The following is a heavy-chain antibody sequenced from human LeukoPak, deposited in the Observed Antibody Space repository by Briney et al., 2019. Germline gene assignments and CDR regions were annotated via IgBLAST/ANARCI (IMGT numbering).Heavy chain of an antibody. V-gene: IGHV1-46*01. D-gene: IGHD3-9*01. CDR3: ARAPQDDILTGYYLNWFDP. CDR1: GYTFTDYY. Sequence: ASVKVSCKASGYTFTDYYMHWVRQAPGQGLEWMGWINPSGGSTSYAQKFQGRVTMTRDTSTSTVYMELSSLRSEDTAVYYCARAPQDDILTGYYLNWFDPWGQGTLVTVSS. J-gene: IGHJ5*02. CDR2: INPSGGST.